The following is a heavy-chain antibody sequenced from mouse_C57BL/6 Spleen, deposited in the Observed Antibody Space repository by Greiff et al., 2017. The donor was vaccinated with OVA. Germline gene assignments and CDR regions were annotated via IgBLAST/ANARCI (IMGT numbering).Heavy chain of an antibody. D-gene: IGHD1-1*01. CDR1: GYTFTDYN. CDR2: INPNNGGT. CDR3: ARRGYYYGSSLKYFDY. J-gene: IGHJ2*01. Sequence: EVQLQQSGPELVKPGASVKIPCKASGYTFTDYNMDWVKQSHGKSLEWIGDINPNNGGTIYNQKFKGKATLTVDKSSSTAYMELRSLTSEDTAVYYCARRGYYYGSSLKYFDYWGQGTTLTVSS. V-gene: IGHV1-18*01.